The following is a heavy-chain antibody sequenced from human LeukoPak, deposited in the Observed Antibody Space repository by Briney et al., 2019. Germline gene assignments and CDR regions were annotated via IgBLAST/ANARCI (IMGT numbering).Heavy chain of an antibody. Sequence: PGGSLRLSCAASGFTFSSYAMHWLRQAPGKGLEWVAVISYDGSNKYYADSVKGRFTISRDNSKNTLYLQMNSLRAEDTAVYYCARGPSRRAYFDYWGQGTLVTVSS. J-gene: IGHJ4*02. CDR3: ARGPSRRAYFDY. V-gene: IGHV3-30-3*01. CDR2: ISYDGSNK. CDR1: GFTFSSYA.